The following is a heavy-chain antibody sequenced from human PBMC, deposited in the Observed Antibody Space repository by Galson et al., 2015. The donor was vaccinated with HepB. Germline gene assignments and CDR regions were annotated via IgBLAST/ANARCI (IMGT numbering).Heavy chain of an antibody. V-gene: IGHV3-11*06. D-gene: IGHD3-10*01. Sequence: SLRLSCAASGFIFSDYYMSWIRQAPGKGLEWVSYISGHSTYTDYADSVKGRFTISRDNAKNSLFLQINYLTVEDTAVYYCARTLWFGDMVHYFDNWGQGTLATVSS. CDR3: ARTLWFGDMVHYFDN. CDR2: ISGHSTYT. J-gene: IGHJ4*02. CDR1: GFIFSDYY.